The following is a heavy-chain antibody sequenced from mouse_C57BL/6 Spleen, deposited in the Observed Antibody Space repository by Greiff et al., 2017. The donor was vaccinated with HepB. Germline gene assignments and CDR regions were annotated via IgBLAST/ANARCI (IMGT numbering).Heavy chain of an antibody. J-gene: IGHJ1*03. D-gene: IGHD2-2*01. CDR2: ISDGGSYT. Sequence: EVHLVESGGGLVKPGGSLKLSCAASGFTFSSYAMSWVRQTPEKRLEWVATISDGGSYTYYPDNVKGRFTISRDNAKNNLYLQMSHLKSEDTAMYYCARGYGYDGDWYFDVWGTGTTVTVSS. V-gene: IGHV5-4*01. CDR1: GFTFSSYA. CDR3: ARGYGYDGDWYFDV.